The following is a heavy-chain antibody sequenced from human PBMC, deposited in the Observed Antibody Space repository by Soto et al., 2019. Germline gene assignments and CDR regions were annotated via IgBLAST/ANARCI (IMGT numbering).Heavy chain of an antibody. V-gene: IGHV3-21*01. Sequence: GGSLRLSCAASGFTFSSYSMNWVRQAPGKGLEWVSSISSSSSYIYYADSVKGRFTISRDNAKNSLYLQMNSLRAEDTAVYSCAREPYSSSWYYYYGMDVWGQGTTVTVSS. CDR3: AREPYSSSWYYYYGMDV. CDR1: GFTFSSYS. J-gene: IGHJ6*02. D-gene: IGHD6-13*01. CDR2: ISSSSSYI.